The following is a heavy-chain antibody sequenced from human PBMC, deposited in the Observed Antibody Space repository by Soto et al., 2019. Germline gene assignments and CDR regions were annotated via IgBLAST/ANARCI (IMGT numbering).Heavy chain of an antibody. J-gene: IGHJ4*02. D-gene: IGHD2-21*02. CDR2: INAGNGNT. CDR3: ARSIVVVTALDY. CDR1: GYTFTSYA. V-gene: IGHV1-3*05. Sequence: QVQLVQSGAEEKKPGASVKVSCKASGYTFTSYAMHWVRQAPGQRLEWMGWINAGNGNTKYSQKFQGGVTITRDTSASKAYVELSRLRSEDTAVYYCARSIVVVTALDYWGPGTLVTVSS.